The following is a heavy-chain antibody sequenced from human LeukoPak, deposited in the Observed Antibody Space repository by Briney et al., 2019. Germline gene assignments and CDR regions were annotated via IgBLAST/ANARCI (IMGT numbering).Heavy chain of an antibody. CDR1: GFTVSSNY. CDR2: IYSGGST. CDR3: ARQQWLGSIDY. D-gene: IGHD6-19*01. V-gene: IGHV3-53*01. J-gene: IGHJ4*02. Sequence: GGSLRLSCAASGFTVSSNYMSWVRQAPGKGLEWVSVIYSGGSTYYADSVKGRFTISRDNSKNTLYLQMNSLRAEDTAVYYCARQQWLGSIDYWGQGTLVTVCS.